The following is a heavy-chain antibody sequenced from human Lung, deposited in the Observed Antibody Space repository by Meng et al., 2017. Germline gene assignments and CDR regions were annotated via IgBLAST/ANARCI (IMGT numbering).Heavy chain of an antibody. D-gene: IGHD4-11*01. J-gene: IGHJ4*02. CDR3: ARGPTTMAHDFDY. V-gene: IGHV4-34*01. Sequence: QVELEQWGAGLLKPSETLAIDGVVSGGSFRDYYWSWIRQPPGKGLEWIGEINHSGSTNYNPSLESRATISVDTSQNNLSLKLSSVTAADSAVYYCARGPTTMAHDFDYWGQGTLVTVSS. CDR2: INHSGST. CDR1: GGSFRDYY.